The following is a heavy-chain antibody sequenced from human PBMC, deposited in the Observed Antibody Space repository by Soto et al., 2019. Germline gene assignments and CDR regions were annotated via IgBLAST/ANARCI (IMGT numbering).Heavy chain of an antibody. D-gene: IGHD2-21*01. CDR2: NNPSGGNT. CDR1: GYSFTSSY. J-gene: IGHJ4*02. V-gene: IGHV1-46*01. Sequence: VASVQVSCKAAGYSFTSSYRHWWRPAPAQVLEWMGINNPSGGNTSYAQKFPSRVTTPSYTSTSSVHMALTSMRFEETAASYCAIVRVISGFAFGGRGTL. CDR3: AIVRVISGFAF.